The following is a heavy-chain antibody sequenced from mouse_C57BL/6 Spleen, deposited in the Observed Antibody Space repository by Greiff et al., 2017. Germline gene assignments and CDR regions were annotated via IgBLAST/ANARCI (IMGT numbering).Heavy chain of an antibody. CDR1: GFTFSDYG. CDR2: ISSGSSTI. J-gene: IGHJ4*01. V-gene: IGHV5-17*01. D-gene: IGHD2-5*01. Sequence: EVQLVESGGGLVKPGGSLKLSCAASGFTFSDYGMHWVRQAPEKGLEWVAYISSGSSTIYYADTVKGRFTISRDNAKNTLFLQMTSLRSEDTAMYYCARSNHYAMDYWGQGTSVTVSS. CDR3: ARSNHYAMDY.